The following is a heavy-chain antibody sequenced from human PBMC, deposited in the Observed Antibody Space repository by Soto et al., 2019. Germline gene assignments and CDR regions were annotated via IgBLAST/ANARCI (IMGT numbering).Heavy chain of an antibody. CDR3: ARASLSLVPRAPNYYYYGMDV. Sequence: QVQLVQSGAEVKKPGSSVKVSCKASGGTFSSYTISWVRQAPGQGLEWMGRIIPILGIANYAQKFQGRVTITADESTSTAYMELSSLRSEDTAVYYCARASLSLVPRAPNYYYYGMDVWGQGTTVTVSS. CDR1: GGTFSSYT. V-gene: IGHV1-69*02. J-gene: IGHJ6*02. CDR2: IIPILGIA. D-gene: IGHD2-8*02.